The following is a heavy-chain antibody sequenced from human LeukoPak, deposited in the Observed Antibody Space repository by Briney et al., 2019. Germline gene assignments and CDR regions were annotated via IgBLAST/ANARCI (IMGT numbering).Heavy chain of an antibody. V-gene: IGHV3-9*01. CDR2: ISWNSGSI. J-gene: IGHJ4*02. Sequence: GRSLRLSCAASGLTFDDYAMHWVRQAPGKGLEWVSGISWNSGSIGYADSVKGRFTISRDNAKNSLYLQMNSLRAEDTALYYCAKGRFLENYFDYWGQGTLVTVSS. D-gene: IGHD3-3*01. CDR1: GLTFDDYA. CDR3: AKGRFLENYFDY.